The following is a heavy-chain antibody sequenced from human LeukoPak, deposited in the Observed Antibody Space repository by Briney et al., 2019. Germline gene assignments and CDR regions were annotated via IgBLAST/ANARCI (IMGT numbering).Heavy chain of an antibody. CDR2: IYFSGTT. CDR1: GGSICSSSYY. J-gene: IGHJ5*02. Sequence: SETLSLTCTVSGGSICSSSYYWGWIRQPPGKGLEWIGSIYFSGTTYYNPSLQSRVTISVDTAKNQFSLKVTSVTAADTAAYYCARDAHCTGVSCYSPYNWFDPWGQGTLVTVSS. D-gene: IGHD2-15*01. V-gene: IGHV4-39*07. CDR3: ARDAHCTGVSCYSPYNWFDP.